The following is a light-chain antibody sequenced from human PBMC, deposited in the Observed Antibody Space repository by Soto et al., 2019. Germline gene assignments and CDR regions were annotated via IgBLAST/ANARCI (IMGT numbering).Light chain of an antibody. CDR1: SSNIGSNT. Sequence: QAVLTQPLSVSASPGQRVTISCSGGSSNIGSNTVAWYQHLPGTAPPRLIFTAGQRPSGVPGRFSGSKSGTSASLAISGLQSEDEGDYYCSAWDNSLNGYVFGPGTKLTVL. CDR2: TAG. J-gene: IGLJ1*01. CDR3: SAWDNSLNGYV. V-gene: IGLV1-44*01.